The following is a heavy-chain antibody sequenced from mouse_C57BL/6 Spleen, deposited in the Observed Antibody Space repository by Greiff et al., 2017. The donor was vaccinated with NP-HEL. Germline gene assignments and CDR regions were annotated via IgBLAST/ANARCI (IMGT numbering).Heavy chain of an antibody. CDR3: AKGRDSYYAMDY. V-gene: IGHV1-64*01. Sequence: QVHVKQSGAELVKPGASVKLSCKASGYTFTSYWMHWVKQRPGQGLEWIGMIHPNSGSTNYNEKFKSKATLTVDKSSSTAYMQLSSLTSEDSAVYYCAKGRDSYYAMDYWGQGTSVTVSS. J-gene: IGHJ4*01. CDR2: IHPNSGST. D-gene: IGHD3-3*01. CDR1: GYTFTSYW.